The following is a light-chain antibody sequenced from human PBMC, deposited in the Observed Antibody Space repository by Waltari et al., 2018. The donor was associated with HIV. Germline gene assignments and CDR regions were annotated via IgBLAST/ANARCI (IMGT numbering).Light chain of an antibody. CDR3: QQANTFPLT. CDR2: GAS. Sequence: DIQMTQSPSSVSASVGDTVTFTCRASQPTANGLAWYQQKPGKAPNLLIYGASSLQSGVPSRFSGSGSGTDFTLTINSLQPEDSAIYYCQQANTFPLTFGPGTKLDI. CDR1: QPTANG. J-gene: IGKJ3*01. V-gene: IGKV1D-12*01.